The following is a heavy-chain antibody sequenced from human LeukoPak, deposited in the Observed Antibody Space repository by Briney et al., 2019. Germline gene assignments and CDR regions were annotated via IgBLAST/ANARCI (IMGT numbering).Heavy chain of an antibody. CDR2: ISSSGSTI. Sequence: GGSLRLSCAASGFTFSSYEMNWVRQAPGKGLEWVSYISSSGSTIYYADSVKGRFTISRDNAKNSLYLQMNSLRAEDTAVYYCASLTEDIVVVPADYYMDVWGKGTTVTISS. CDR1: GFTFSSYE. V-gene: IGHV3-48*03. J-gene: IGHJ6*03. CDR3: ASLTEDIVVVPADYYMDV. D-gene: IGHD2-2*01.